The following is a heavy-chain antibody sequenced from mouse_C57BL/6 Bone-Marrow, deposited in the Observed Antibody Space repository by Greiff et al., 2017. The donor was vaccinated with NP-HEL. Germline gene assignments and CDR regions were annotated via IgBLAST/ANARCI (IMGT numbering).Heavy chain of an antibody. V-gene: IGHV5-4*01. J-gene: IGHJ4*01. Sequence: EVHLVESGGGLVKPGGSLKLSCAASGFTFSSYAMSWVRQTPEKRLEWVATISDGGSYTYYPDNVKGRFTISRDNAKNNPYLQMSHLKSEDTATDYCARASYYPYAKDYGGRGTAITVTA. CDR3: ARASYYPYAKDY. D-gene: IGHD1-1*01. CDR1: GFTFSSYA. CDR2: ISDGGSYT.